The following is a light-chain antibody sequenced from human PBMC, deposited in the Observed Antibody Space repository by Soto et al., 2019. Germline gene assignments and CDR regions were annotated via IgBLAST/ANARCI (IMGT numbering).Light chain of an antibody. CDR3: QQYQSYSWT. CDR1: QSISAW. J-gene: IGKJ1*01. Sequence: IQMTQSPASLSSSVGYRVGMTWRASQSISAWLAWYQQKPGKAPKLLIYDASNLERGVSSRFSGSGSGTEFTLTISSLQPDDFATYYCQQYQSYSWTFGQGTKV. V-gene: IGKV1-5*01. CDR2: DAS.